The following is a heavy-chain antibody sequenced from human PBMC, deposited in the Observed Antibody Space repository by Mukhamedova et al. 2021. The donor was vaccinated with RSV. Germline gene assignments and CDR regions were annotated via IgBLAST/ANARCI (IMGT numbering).Heavy chain of an antibody. CDR3: AVDYTDNLDY. CDR2: ISYDGIHK. D-gene: IGHD4-11*01. V-gene: IGHV3-30-3*01. Sequence: GKGLEWVAVISYDGIHKYYTDSVKGRFTISRDNSRNTLYLQMSGLRTEDTAEYYCAVDYTDNLDYWGQGTLVSVSS. J-gene: IGHJ4*02.